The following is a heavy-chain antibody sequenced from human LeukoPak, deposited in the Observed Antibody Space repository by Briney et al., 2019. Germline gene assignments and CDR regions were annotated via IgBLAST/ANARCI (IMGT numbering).Heavy chain of an antibody. CDR3: ATPEMATITARFDY. CDR1: GYTLTELS. V-gene: IGHV1-24*01. CDR2: FDPEDGET. Sequence: ASVKVSCKVPGYTLTELSMHWVRQAPGKGLEWMGGFDPEDGETIYAQKFQGRVTMTEDTSTDTAYMELSSLRSEDTAVYYCATPEMATITARFDYWGQGTLVTVSS. J-gene: IGHJ4*02. D-gene: IGHD5-24*01.